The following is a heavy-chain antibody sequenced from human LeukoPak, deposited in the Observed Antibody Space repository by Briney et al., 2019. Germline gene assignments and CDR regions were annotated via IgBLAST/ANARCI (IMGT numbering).Heavy chain of an antibody. CDR2: INTNTGNP. CDR1: GYTFTSYD. V-gene: IGHV7-4-1*02. D-gene: IGHD3-22*01. CDR3: ARDFTYYYDSSGIGGY. J-gene: IGHJ4*02. Sequence: ASVKVSCKASGYTFTSYDINWVRQAPGQGLEWMGWINTNTGNPTYAQGFTGRFVFSLDTSVSTVYLQISSLKAEDTAVYYCARDFTYYYDSSGIGGYWGQGTLVTVSS.